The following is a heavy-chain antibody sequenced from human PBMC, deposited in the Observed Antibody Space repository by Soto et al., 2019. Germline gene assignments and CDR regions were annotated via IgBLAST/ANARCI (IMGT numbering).Heavy chain of an antibody. Sequence: GGSLRLSCAASGFTFSGHWMTWVRQAPGKGLEWVANIKQDGSEKYYVDSVKGRFTISRDNAKNSLFLHMDSLRAEDTAVYYCASRNYAVNYYGVFDYCGQGTVVPVSS. J-gene: IGHJ4*02. CDR1: GFTFSGHW. CDR2: IKQDGSEK. V-gene: IGHV3-7*03. D-gene: IGHD2-2*01. CDR3: ASRNYAVNYYGVFDY.